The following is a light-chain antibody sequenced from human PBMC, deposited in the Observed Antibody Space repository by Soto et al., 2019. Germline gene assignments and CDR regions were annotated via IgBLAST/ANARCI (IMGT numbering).Light chain of an antibody. CDR1: QSLLHSNGYYY. J-gene: IGKJ5*01. Sequence: DIVMTQSPLSLPVTPGEPASISCRPSQSLLHSNGYYYLDWYLQRPGQSPQLLIYLGSNRASGVPDRFSGSGSGTFFTLTISRVEAEDIGVYYCMQAVQTVPITFGQGTRLEIK. CDR2: LGS. CDR3: MQAVQTVPIT. V-gene: IGKV2-28*01.